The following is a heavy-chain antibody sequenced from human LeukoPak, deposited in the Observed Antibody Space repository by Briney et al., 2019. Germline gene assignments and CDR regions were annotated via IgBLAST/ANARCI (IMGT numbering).Heavy chain of an antibody. J-gene: IGHJ6*02. CDR3: ANDAAQQQLSNIFYGMDV. V-gene: IGHV3-30-3*02. CDR1: GFTFSNYA. CDR2: ISYDGSNK. D-gene: IGHD6-13*01. Sequence: PGKSLRLSCAASGFTFSNYAMYWVRQATGKGLEWMAFISYDGSNKYCADSVKGRFTISRDNSKNTLFLQMNSLRAEDTAVYFCANDAAQQQLSNIFYGMDVWGQGTTVTVSS.